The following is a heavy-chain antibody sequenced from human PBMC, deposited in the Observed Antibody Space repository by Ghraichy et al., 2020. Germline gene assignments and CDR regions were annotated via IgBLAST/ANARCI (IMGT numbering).Heavy chain of an antibody. Sequence: GGSLRLSCAASGFTFSSYAMSWVRQAPGKGLEWVSAISGSGGSTYYADSVKGRFTISRDNSKNTLYLQMNSLRAEDTAVYYCAKAGPYCSSTSCYYAYWGQGTLVTVSS. CDR3: AKAGPYCSSTSCYYAY. J-gene: IGHJ4*02. CDR1: GFTFSSYA. CDR2: ISGSGGST. V-gene: IGHV3-23*01. D-gene: IGHD2-2*01.